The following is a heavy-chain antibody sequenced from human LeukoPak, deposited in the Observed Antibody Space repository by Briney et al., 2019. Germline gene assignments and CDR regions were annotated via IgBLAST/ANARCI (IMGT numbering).Heavy chain of an antibody. V-gene: IGHV4-34*01. CDR2: INHSGST. CDR1: GGSFSGYY. Sequence: SETLSLTCAVYGGSFSGYYWSWIRQPPGKGLEWIGEINHSGSTNYNPSLKSRVTISVDTSKNQFSLKLSSVTAADTAVYYCARHRRYYDSSGFRRSSYYYYYMDVWGKGTTVTISS. D-gene: IGHD3-22*01. J-gene: IGHJ6*03. CDR3: ARHRRYYDSSGFRRSSYYYYYMDV.